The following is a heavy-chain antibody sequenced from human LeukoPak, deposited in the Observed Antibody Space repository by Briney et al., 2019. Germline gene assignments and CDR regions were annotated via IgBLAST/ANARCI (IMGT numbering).Heavy chain of an antibody. V-gene: IGHV3-9*01. CDR1: GFTFDDYA. CDR2: ISWNSGSI. CDR3: AKDIVGATLVSGAFDI. D-gene: IGHD1-26*01. J-gene: IGHJ3*02. Sequence: GGSLRLSCAASGFTFDDYAMHWVRQAPGKGLEWVSGISWNSGSIGYADSVKGRFTISRDNAKNSLYLQMNSLRAEDTALYYCAKDIVGATLVSGAFDIWGQGTMVTVSS.